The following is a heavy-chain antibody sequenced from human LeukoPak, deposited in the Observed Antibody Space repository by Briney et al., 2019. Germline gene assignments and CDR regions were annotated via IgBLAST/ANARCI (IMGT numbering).Heavy chain of an antibody. CDR2: INPNSGGT. CDR3: ARDPVDYYGSGSSEPFDY. D-gene: IGHD3-10*01. V-gene: IGHV1-2*04. Sequence: ASVKVSCKASGGTFSSYAISWVRQAPGQGLEWMGWINPNSGGTTYAQKFQGWVTMTRDTSISTAYMELSRLRSDDTAVYYCARDPVDYYGSGSSEPFDYWGQGTLVTVSS. J-gene: IGHJ4*02. CDR1: GGTFSSYA.